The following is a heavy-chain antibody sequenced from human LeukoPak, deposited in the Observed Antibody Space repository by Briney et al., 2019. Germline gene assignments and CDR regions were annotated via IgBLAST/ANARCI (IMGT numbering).Heavy chain of an antibody. CDR2: INWNGGST. J-gene: IGHJ6*02. V-gene: IGHV3-20*01. D-gene: IGHD6-13*01. CDR3: ARDWMYSTTLYYYYSMDV. Sequence: GGSLRLSWAASGFTFDDYGMSWVRQAPGKGLEWVSGINWNGGSTGYADSVKGRFTISRDNAKNSLYLQMNSLRAEDTAMYHFARDWMYSTTLYYYYSMDVWGPATTVTVSS. CDR1: GFTFDDYG.